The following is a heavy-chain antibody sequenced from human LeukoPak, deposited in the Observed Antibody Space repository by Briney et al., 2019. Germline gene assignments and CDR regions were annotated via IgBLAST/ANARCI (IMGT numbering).Heavy chain of an antibody. CDR1: GFTVSSKY. Sequence: GGSLRLSCAASGFTVSSKYMSWVRQAPGKGLEWVSSISSSSSYIYYADSVKGRFTISRDNAKNSLYLQMNSLRAEDTAVYYCARDSYPDYWGQGTLVTVSS. CDR3: ARDSYPDY. J-gene: IGHJ4*02. CDR2: ISSSSSYI. D-gene: IGHD3-10*01. V-gene: IGHV3-21*01.